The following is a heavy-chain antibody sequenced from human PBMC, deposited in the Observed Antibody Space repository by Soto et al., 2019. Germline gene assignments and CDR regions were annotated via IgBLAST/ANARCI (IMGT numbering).Heavy chain of an antibody. D-gene: IGHD2-2*01. J-gene: IGHJ6*02. Sequence: QVQLVQSGAEVKKPGSSVTVSCKASGGTFSSYAISWVRQAPGHGLEWMGGIIPIFGTANYAQKCQGRVTITADESTSAAYMGLSRLSSEDTGVYYCARDYYCRHDSSTSWEPKRASGVYDYGMDVWGQGTTVAVSS. CDR3: ARDYYCRHDSSTSWEPKRASGVYDYGMDV. CDR2: IIPIFGTA. V-gene: IGHV1-69*01. CDR1: GGTFSSYA.